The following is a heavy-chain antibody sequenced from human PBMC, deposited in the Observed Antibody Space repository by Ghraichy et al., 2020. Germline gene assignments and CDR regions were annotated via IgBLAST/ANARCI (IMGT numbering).Heavy chain of an antibody. V-gene: IGHV4-59*13. CDR2: VYHTGST. CDR1: GGSTASYY. CDR3: ARINYYYYAMDV. Sequence: SQTLSLTCTVSGGSTASYYWSWIRQPPGKVLEWIGYVYHTGSTNYNPSLKSRLTISVDTSKNQFSLKLSSVTAADTALYYCARINYYYYAMDVWGQGTTVTVSS. J-gene: IGHJ6*02.